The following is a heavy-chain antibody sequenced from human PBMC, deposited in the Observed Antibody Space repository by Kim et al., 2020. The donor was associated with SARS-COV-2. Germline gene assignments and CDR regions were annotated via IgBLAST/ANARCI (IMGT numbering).Heavy chain of an antibody. Sequence: ASVKVSCKASGYTFTSYYMHWVRQAPGQGLEWMGIINPSGGSTSYAQKFQGRVTMTRDTSTSTVYMELSSLRSEDTAVYYCARAPDGSSWYGSWFDPWGQGTLVTVSS. CDR1: GYTFTSYY. J-gene: IGHJ5*02. V-gene: IGHV1-46*01. CDR3: ARAPDGSSWYGSWFDP. D-gene: IGHD6-13*01. CDR2: INPSGGST.